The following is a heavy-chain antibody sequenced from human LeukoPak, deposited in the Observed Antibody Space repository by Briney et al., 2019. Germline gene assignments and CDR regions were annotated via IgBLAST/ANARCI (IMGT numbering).Heavy chain of an antibody. V-gene: IGHV3-7*01. CDR1: GFTFSSYW. J-gene: IGHJ4*02. Sequence: QPGGSLRLSCAASGFTFSSYWMSWVRQAPGKGLEWVANIKQGGSEKYYVDSVNGRFTISRDNAKKSLYLKMNSLRAEDTAVYYCASRHDSSGRYPDYWGQGTLVTVSS. CDR3: ASRHDSSGRYPDY. D-gene: IGHD3-22*01. CDR2: IKQGGSEK.